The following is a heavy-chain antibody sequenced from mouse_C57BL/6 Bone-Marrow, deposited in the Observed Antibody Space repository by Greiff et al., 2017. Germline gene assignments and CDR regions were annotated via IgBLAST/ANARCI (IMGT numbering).Heavy chain of an antibody. D-gene: IGHD1-1*01. CDR1: GYTFTDYY. J-gene: IGHJ3*01. CDR3: ATYYYGSSPFAY. CDR2: IYPNNGGN. Sequence: EVQGVESGPELVKPGASVKMSCKASGYTFTDYYMHWVKQSHGKSLEWIGYIYPNNGGNGYNQKFKGKATLTVDKSSSTAYMELRSLTSEDSAVYYCATYYYGSSPFAYWGQGTLVTVSA. V-gene: IGHV1-34*01.